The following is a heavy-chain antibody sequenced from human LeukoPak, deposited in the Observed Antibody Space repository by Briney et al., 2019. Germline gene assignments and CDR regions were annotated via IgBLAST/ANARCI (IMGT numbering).Heavy chain of an antibody. J-gene: IGHJ4*02. D-gene: IGHD3-22*01. Sequence: GGSLTLSCASSGFTFSNAWMSWVRQAPGKGLEWVGRIKSQTDGGPTDYAAPVKGRFTISRDDSKNTLYLQMNSLKTEDTAVYYCTTDRKYYYDSSVYYSRFDYWGQGTLVTVSS. CDR3: TTDRKYYYDSSVYYSRFDY. CDR1: GFTFSNAW. CDR2: IKSQTDGGPT. V-gene: IGHV3-15*01.